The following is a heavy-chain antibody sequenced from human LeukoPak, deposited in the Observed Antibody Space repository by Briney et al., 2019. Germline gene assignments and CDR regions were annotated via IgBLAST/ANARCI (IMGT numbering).Heavy chain of an antibody. V-gene: IGHV4-4*08. D-gene: IGHD3-10*01. CDR1: GGSISSYY. CDR3: ARAPSMVRGYYMGV. Sequence: KASETLSLTCSVSGGSISSYYWSWIRQPPGKGLEWIGRIYTSGSTNYNPSLQSRVTISVDTSKNQFSLKLSSVTAADTAMYYCARAPSMVRGYYMGVWGKGTTVTISS. CDR2: IYTSGST. J-gene: IGHJ6*03.